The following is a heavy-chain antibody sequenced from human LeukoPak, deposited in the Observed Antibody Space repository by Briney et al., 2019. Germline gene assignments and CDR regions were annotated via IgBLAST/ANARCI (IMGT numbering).Heavy chain of an antibody. CDR2: ISDSGST. CDR3: AAVVVSGTPYFDY. J-gene: IGHJ4*02. Sequence: SETLSLTCTVSGASISDYYWSWIRQPPGKGLEGIGYISDSGSTNYNSSLKSRVSISVDTSKNQFSPTLTSVTAADTAVYYCAAVVVSGTPYFDYWGQGTLVTVSS. CDR1: GASISDYY. V-gene: IGHV4-59*03. D-gene: IGHD2-21*02.